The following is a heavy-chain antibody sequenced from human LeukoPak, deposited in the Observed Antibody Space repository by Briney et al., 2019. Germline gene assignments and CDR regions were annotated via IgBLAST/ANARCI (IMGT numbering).Heavy chain of an antibody. V-gene: IGHV3-7*01. CDR3: ATDRGWRTSGYYLYYFEY. J-gene: IGHJ4*02. D-gene: IGHD3-3*01. Sequence: GGSLRLSCAASGFIFTGYFMSWVRQAPGKGLEWVASIKHDGSEKYYVDSVRGRFTISRDNTKNLLYLQMSSLSAEDTAVYYCATDRGWRTSGYYLYYFEYWGQGTLVTFSS. CDR2: IKHDGSEK. CDR1: GFIFTGYF.